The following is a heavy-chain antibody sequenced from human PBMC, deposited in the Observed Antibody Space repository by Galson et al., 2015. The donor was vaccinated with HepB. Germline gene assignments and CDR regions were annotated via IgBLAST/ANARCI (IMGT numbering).Heavy chain of an antibody. CDR1: GGSISSYY. D-gene: IGHD5-18*01. CDR2: IYTSGST. J-gene: IGHJ4*02. CDR3: ARDVDTAMVKGRYFDY. Sequence: SETLSLTCTVSGGSISSYYWSWIRQPAGKGLEWIGRIYTSGSTNYNPSLKSRVTMSVDTSKNQFSLKLSSVTAADTAVYYCARDVDTAMVKGRYFDYWGQGTLVTVSS. V-gene: IGHV4-4*07.